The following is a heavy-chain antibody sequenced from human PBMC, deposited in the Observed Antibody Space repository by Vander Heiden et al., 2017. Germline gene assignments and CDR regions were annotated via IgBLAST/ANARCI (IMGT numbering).Heavy chain of an antibody. Sequence: QITLKESGPTLVKPTQTPPLPSPFSGFSLMTSGVGVGWLRQPPGKAPEWLALIYWNDLKRYSPSLNNRLFITMDTSKDQVVLTMTNMDPLDTATYYCAYHYWFFHVWGRGTLVTVSS. CDR2: IYWNDLK. CDR1: GFSLMTSGVG. J-gene: IGHJ2*01. CDR3: AYHYWFFHV. V-gene: IGHV2-5*01.